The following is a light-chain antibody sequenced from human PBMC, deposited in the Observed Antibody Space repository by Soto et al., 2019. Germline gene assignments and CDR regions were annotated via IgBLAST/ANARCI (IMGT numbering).Light chain of an antibody. V-gene: IGLV2-11*01. J-gene: IGLJ2*01. Sequence: QSALTQPRSVSGSPGQSVTISCTGTSSDVGGHNYVSWYQQHPGKAPKLMIYAVTKRPSGVPDRFSGSKSGNTASLTISGLQAEDEADYYCCSYAGSYPVVFGGGTKLTVL. CDR2: AVT. CDR3: CSYAGSYPVV. CDR1: SSDVGGHNY.